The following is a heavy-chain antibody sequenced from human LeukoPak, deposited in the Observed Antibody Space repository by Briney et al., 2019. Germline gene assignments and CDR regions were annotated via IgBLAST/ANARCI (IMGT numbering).Heavy chain of an antibody. D-gene: IGHD3-10*01. CDR2: IYTSGST. J-gene: IGHJ4*02. CDR3: ARSGERLDFDY. CDR1: GGSISSGSYY. V-gene: IGHV4-61*02. Sequence: SQTLSLTCTVSGGSISSGSYYWSWIRQPAGKGLEWIGRIYTSGSTNYNPSLKSRVTISVDTSKNQFSLKLSSVTAADTAVYYCARSGERLDFDYWGQGTLVTVSS.